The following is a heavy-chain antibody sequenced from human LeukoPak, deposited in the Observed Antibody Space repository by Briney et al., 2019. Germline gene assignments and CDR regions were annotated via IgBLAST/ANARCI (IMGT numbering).Heavy chain of an antibody. D-gene: IGHD6-19*01. CDR1: GGSFSGYY. CDR2: INHSGST. V-gene: IGHV4-34*01. J-gene: IGHJ4*02. Sequence: SETLSLTCTVYGGSFSGYYWSWIRQPPGKGLEWIGEINHSGSTNYNPSLKSRVTISVDTSKNQFSLKLSSVTAADTAVYYCARAGYSSGWYDYWGQGTLVTVSS. CDR3: ARAGYSSGWYDY.